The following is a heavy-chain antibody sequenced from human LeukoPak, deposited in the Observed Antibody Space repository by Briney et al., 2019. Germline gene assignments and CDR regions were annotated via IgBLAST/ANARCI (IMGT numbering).Heavy chain of an antibody. D-gene: IGHD6-19*01. Sequence: RGSLRLSCAASGFTFSDYYMSSIRQAPGKGLEWVSYISSSGSTIYYADSVKGRFTISRDNAKNSLYLQMNSLRAEDTAVYYCARDLSIAVLNWFDPWGQGTLVTVSS. J-gene: IGHJ5*02. CDR2: ISSSGSTI. V-gene: IGHV3-11*01. CDR3: ARDLSIAVLNWFDP. CDR1: GFTFSDYY.